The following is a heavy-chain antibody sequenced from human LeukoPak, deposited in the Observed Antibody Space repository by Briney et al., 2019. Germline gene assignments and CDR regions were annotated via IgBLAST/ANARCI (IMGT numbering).Heavy chain of an antibody. D-gene: IGHD5-12*01. CDR2: IGSTTNSI. CDR3: ARDEYSGLYYYMDV. V-gene: IGHV3-48*03. CDR1: GFSFSSYE. Sequence: GRSLRLSCAASGFSFSSYEMNWVRQAPGKGLEWVSYIGSTTNSIYYADSVKGRFTISRDNAKKSLHLQMNSLRAEDTAVYYCARDEYSGLYYYMDVWGKGTTVTVSS. J-gene: IGHJ6*03.